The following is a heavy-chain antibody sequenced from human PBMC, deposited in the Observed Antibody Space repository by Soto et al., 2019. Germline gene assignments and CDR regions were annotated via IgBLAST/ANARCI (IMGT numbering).Heavy chain of an antibody. J-gene: IGHJ4*02. V-gene: IGHV4-4*07. D-gene: IGHD5-12*01. CDR2: IFSSGST. CDR3: AREGSYSAYNFAHGIQLWSFDF. CDR1: GGSINTFY. Sequence: SETLSLTCTVSGGSINTFYWSWVRQPAGKGLEWIGRIFSSGSTSFNPSLESRVAMSVDTSKNHFSLNLSSVTAADMAVYYCAREGSYSAYNFAHGIQLWSFDFWGQGALVTVSS.